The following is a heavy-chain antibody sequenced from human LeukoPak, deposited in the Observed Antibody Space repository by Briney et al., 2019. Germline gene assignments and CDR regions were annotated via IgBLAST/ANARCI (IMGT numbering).Heavy chain of an antibody. CDR3: AKEAQLQWELLASRAFDI. D-gene: IGHD1-26*01. CDR2: IRSDGSNK. J-gene: IGHJ3*02. V-gene: IGHV3-30*02. CDR1: GFTFSTYG. Sequence: AGGSLRLSCAASGFTFSTYGMHWVRQAPGKGLEWVAFIRSDGSNKYYADSVKGRFTISRDNSKNTLYLQMNSLRAEDTAVYYCAKEAQLQWELLASRAFDIWGQGTMVTVSS.